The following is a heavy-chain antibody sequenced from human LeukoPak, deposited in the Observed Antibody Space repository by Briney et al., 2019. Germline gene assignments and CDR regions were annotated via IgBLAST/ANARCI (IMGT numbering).Heavy chain of an antibody. J-gene: IGHJ3*02. Sequence: PGGSLRLSCAASGFTFSSYAMSWVRQAPGKGLEWVSAISGSGGSTYYADSVKGRFTISRDNSKNTLYLQMNSLRAEDTAVYYCAKDRGCSGSYSRAFDIWGQGTMVTVSS. CDR2: ISGSGGST. V-gene: IGHV3-23*01. CDR3: AKDRGCSGSYSRAFDI. CDR1: GFTFSSYA. D-gene: IGHD1-26*01.